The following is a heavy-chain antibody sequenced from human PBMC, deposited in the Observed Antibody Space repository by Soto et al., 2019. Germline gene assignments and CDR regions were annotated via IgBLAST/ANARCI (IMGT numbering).Heavy chain of an antibody. J-gene: IGHJ4*02. CDR1: GFTFSSYA. V-gene: IGHV3-30-3*01. D-gene: IGHD3-22*01. Sequence: QVQLVESGGGVVQPRSSLRLSCAASGFTFSSYAMHWVRQAPGKGLEWVAVISYDGSNKYYADSVKGRFTISRDNSKNTLYLQMNSLRAEDTAVYYCARSMIVVGVFDYWGQGTLVTVSS. CDR3: ARSMIVVGVFDY. CDR2: ISYDGSNK.